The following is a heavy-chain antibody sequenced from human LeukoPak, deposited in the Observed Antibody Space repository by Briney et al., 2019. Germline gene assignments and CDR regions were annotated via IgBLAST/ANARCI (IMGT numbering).Heavy chain of an antibody. J-gene: IGHJ4*02. CDR2: IWYDGSNK. V-gene: IGHV3-33*06. CDR1: GFTFSSYG. CDR3: AKYPWGTTGCYFDY. D-gene: IGHD1-7*01. Sequence: GRSLRLSCAASGFTFSSYGMHWVRQAPGKGLEWVAVIWYDGSNKYYADSVKGRFTISRDNSKNTLYLQMNSLRAEDTAVYYCAKYPWGTTGCYFDYWGQGTLVTVSS.